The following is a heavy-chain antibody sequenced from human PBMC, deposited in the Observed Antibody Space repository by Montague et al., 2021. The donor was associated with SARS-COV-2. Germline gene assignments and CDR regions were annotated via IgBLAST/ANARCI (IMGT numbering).Heavy chain of an antibody. CDR1: GGAMSSYY. CDR3: ARHGCSSGRHPCGFDP. D-gene: IGHD6-19*01. V-gene: IGHV4-59*08. J-gene: IGHJ5*02. Sequence: SETLSLTCTVSGGAMSSYYWSWIRQPPGKGLEWIGYIYYSGSTNYNPSLKSRVTISVDTSKNQFSLKLSSVTAADTAAYYCARHGCSSGRHPCGFDPWGQGTLVTVSS. CDR2: IYYSGST.